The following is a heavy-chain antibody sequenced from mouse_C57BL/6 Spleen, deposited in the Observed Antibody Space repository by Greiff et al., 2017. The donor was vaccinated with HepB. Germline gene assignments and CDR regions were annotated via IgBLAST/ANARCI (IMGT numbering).Heavy chain of an antibody. CDR1: GYTFTDYY. J-gene: IGHJ4*01. Sequence: QVQLQQSGAELVRPGASVKLSCKASGYTFTDYYINWVKQRPGQGLEWIARIYPGSGNTYYNEKFKGKATLTAEKSSSTAYMQLSSLTSEDSAVYFCARWLLPYYAMDYWGQGTSVTVSS. CDR2: IYPGSGNT. V-gene: IGHV1-76*01. CDR3: ARWLLPYYAMDY. D-gene: IGHD1-1*02.